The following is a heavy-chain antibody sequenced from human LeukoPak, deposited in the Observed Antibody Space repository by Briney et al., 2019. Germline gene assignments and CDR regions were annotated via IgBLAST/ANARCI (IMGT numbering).Heavy chain of an antibody. J-gene: IGHJ4*02. D-gene: IGHD4-11*01. CDR3: ARVTSTVTGGTFDY. Sequence: PSETLSLTCTVSGGSISSGGYYWSWIRQPPGKGLEWIGYIYHSGSTYYNPSLKSRVTISVDTSKNQFSLKLSSVTAADTAVYYCARVTSTVTGGTFDYWGQGTLVTVSS. CDR1: GGSISSGGYY. V-gene: IGHV4-30-2*01. CDR2: IYHSGST.